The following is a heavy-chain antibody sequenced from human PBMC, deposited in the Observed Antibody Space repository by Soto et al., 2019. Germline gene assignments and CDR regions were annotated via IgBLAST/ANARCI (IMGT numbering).Heavy chain of an antibody. CDR2: INHSGST. V-gene: IGHV4-34*01. J-gene: IGHJ6*02. CDR3: AGDYDFWSGSRYGMDV. Sequence: QVQLQQWGAGLLKPSETLSLTCAVYGGSFSGYYWSWIRQPPGKGLEWIGEINHSGSTNYNPSLKSRVTISVDTSKNQFSLKLSSVTAADTAVYYCAGDYDFWSGSRYGMDVWGQGTTVTVSS. CDR1: GGSFSGYY. D-gene: IGHD3-3*01.